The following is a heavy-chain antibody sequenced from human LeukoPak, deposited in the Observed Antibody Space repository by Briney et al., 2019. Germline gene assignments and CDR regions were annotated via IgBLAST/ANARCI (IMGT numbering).Heavy chain of an antibody. J-gene: IGHJ4*02. CDR1: GFTFSSYG. V-gene: IGHV3-23*01. Sequence: GGSLRLSCAASGFTFSSYGMSWVRQAPGKGLEWVSAVSGSGGSTYYADSVKGRFTISRDNSKNTLYLQMNSLRAEDTAVYYCARGPSGYHNTGGQGTLVTVSS. CDR3: ARGPSGYHNT. D-gene: IGHD5-12*01. CDR2: VSGSGGST.